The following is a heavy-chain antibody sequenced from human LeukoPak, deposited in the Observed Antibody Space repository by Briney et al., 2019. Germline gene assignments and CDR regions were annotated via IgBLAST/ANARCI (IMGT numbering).Heavy chain of an antibody. D-gene: IGHD3-22*01. CDR1: GFTFSSYA. V-gene: IGHV3-30*04. J-gene: IGHJ5*02. Sequence: GGSLRLSCAASGFTFSSYAMHWVRQAPGKGLEWVAVISYDGSNKYYADSVKGRFTISRDNSKNTLYLQMNSLRAEDTAVYYCARVSYDSSGYYEANWFDPWGQGTLVTVSS. CDR3: ARVSYDSSGYYEANWFDP. CDR2: ISYDGSNK.